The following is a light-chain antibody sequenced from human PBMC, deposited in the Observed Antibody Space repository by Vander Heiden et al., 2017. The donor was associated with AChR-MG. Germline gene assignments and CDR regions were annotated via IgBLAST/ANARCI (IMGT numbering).Light chain of an antibody. CDR2: EVS. CDR3: SSYAGSNNLAV. V-gene: IGLV2-8*01. Sequence: QSALPQPPSAYGSPGQSVTISCPGTSTDIGGYNYVSWSQQHPGKAHKLMIFEVSSRPSGVPDPFSGYNSGNTASLTVSGLQADDEADYYCSSYAGSNNLAVFGGGTKLTVL. CDR1: STDIGGYNY. J-gene: IGLJ2*01.